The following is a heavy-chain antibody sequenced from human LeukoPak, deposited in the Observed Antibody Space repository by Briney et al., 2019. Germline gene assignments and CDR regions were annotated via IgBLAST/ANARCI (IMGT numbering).Heavy chain of an antibody. V-gene: IGHV1-18*01. CDR3: ARTRIRELWFGELLYEAFDY. CDR2: ISAYNGNT. D-gene: IGHD3-10*01. Sequence: ASVKVSCKASGYTFTSYGISWVRQAPGQGLEWMGWISAYNGNTNYAQKLQGRVTMTTDTSTSTAYMELRSLRSDDTAVYYCARTRIRELWFGELLYEAFDYWGQGTLVTVSS. CDR1: GYTFTSYG. J-gene: IGHJ4*02.